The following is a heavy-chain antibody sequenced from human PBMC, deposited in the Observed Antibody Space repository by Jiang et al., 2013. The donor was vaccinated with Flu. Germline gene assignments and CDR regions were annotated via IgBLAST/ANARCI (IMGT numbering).Heavy chain of an antibody. CDR3: HTSDY. J-gene: IGHJ4*02. CDR1: GFPFNTYG. V-gene: IGHV3-30*02. Sequence: VQLVESGGGVVQPGESLRLSCSASGFPFNTYGTHWVRQAPGKGLEWVAFVQYDGSSKYYKDSVRGRFTISRDNSKNTLYLQMNSLRPEDTAVYYCHTSDYWGQGTPVTVSS. CDR2: VQYDGSSK. D-gene: IGHD2-2*02.